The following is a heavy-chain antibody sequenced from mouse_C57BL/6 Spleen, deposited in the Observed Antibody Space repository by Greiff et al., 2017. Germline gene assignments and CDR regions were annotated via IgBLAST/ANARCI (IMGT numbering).Heavy chain of an antibody. CDR2: ISDGGSYT. J-gene: IGHJ1*03. D-gene: IGHD1-1*01. CDR1: GFTFSSYA. V-gene: IGHV5-4*01. CDR3: AREAYYYGSSSDWYFDV. Sequence: EVQLMESGGGLVKPGGSLKLSCAASGFTFSSYAMSWVRQTPEKRLEWVATISDGGSYTYYPDNVKGRFTISRDNAKNNLYLQMSHLKSEDTAMYYCAREAYYYGSSSDWYFDVWGTGTTVTVSS.